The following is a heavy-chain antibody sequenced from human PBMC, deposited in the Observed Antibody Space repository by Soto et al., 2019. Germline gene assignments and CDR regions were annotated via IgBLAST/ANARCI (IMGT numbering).Heavy chain of an antibody. J-gene: IGHJ6*03. Sequence: GGSLRLSCAASGFTFSSYAMSWVRQAPGKGLEWVSAISGSGGSTYYADSVKGRFTISRDNSKNTLYLQMNSLRAEDTAVYYCAKSSAITIFGVVPAYYMDVWGKGTTVTVSS. CDR2: ISGSGGST. CDR3: AKSSAITIFGVVPAYYMDV. V-gene: IGHV3-23*01. CDR1: GFTFSSYA. D-gene: IGHD3-3*01.